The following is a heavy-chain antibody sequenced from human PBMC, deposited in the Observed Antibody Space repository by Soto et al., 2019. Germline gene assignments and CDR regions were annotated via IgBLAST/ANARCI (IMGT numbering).Heavy chain of an antibody. CDR2: IIPIFGTA. D-gene: IGHD2-15*01. CDR3: ARDRTRYCSGGSCYWFDP. V-gene: IGHV1-69*01. CDR1: GGTFSSYA. Sequence: QVQLVQSGAEVKKPGSSVKVSCKASGGTFSSYAISWVRQAPGQGREWMGGIIPIFGTANYAQKFQGRVTSTAAESTSTAYMELSSLRSEDTAVYYGARDRTRYCSGGSCYWFDPWGQGTLVTVSS. J-gene: IGHJ5*02.